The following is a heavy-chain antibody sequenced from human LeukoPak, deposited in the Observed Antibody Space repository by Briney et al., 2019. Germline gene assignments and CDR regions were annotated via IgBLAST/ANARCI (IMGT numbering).Heavy chain of an antibody. CDR2: THHSGNT. V-gene: IGHV4-59*08. Sequence: SETLSLTCIVSGDSVSGYYWNWIRQPPGKGLEWIGYTHHSGNTLYNPSLKSRVTISVDTSKNQFSLKLSSVTAADTAVYYCARIASYSFDYWGQGTLVTVSS. CDR3: ARIASYSFDY. CDR1: GDSVSGYY. D-gene: IGHD1-26*01. J-gene: IGHJ4*02.